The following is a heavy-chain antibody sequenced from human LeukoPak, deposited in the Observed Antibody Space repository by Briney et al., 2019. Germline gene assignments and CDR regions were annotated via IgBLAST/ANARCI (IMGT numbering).Heavy chain of an antibody. Sequence: PSETLSLTCTVSGGSISSGDYYWSWIRQPQGKGLEWIGYIYYSGSTYYNPSLKSRVTISVDTSKNQFSLKLSSVTAADTAVYYCARVRDYYDSSGYKERLVDYWGQGTLVTVSS. CDR3: ARVRDYYDSSGYKERLVDY. D-gene: IGHD3-22*01. CDR2: IYYSGST. J-gene: IGHJ4*02. V-gene: IGHV4-30-4*08. CDR1: GGSISSGDYY.